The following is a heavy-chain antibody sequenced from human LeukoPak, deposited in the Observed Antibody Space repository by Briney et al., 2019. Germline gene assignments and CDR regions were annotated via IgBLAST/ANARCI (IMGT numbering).Heavy chain of an antibody. CDR1: GFTFSSSA. CDR3: AKVLYGSGSYYNWYFDY. J-gene: IGHJ4*02. V-gene: IGHV3-23*01. D-gene: IGHD3-10*01. Sequence: GGSLRLSCAGSGFTFSSSAMSWVRQAPGKGLEWVPSISGSGGGTYYADSVKGRFTISRDNSKNTLYLQMNSLRAEDTAIYYCAKVLYGSGSYYNWYFDYWGQGTLVTVSS. CDR2: ISGSGGGT.